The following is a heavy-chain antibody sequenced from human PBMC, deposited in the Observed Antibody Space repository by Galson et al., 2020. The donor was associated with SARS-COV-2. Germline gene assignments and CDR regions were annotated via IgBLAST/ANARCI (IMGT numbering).Heavy chain of an antibody. D-gene: IGHD3-3*01. V-gene: IGHV1-2*02. CDR3: ARKEGITIFGVVIDHHPNYGMDV. CDR1: GYTFTGYY. J-gene: IGHJ6*02. Sequence: GESLKISCKASGYTFTGYYMHWVRQAPGQGLEWMGWINPNSGGTNYAQKFQGRVTMTRDTSISTAYMELSRLRSDDTAVYYCARKEGITIFGVVIDHHPNYGMDVWGQGTTVTVSS. CDR2: INPNSGGT.